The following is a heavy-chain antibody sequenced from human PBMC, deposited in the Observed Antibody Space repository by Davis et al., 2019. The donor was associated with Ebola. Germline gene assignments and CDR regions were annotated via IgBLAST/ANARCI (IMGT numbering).Heavy chain of an antibody. CDR1: GFTFSSYW. Sequence: GESLKISCAASGFTFSSYWMSWVRQAPGKGLEWVANIKQDGSEKYYVDSVKGRFTISRDNAKNSLYLQMNSLRAEDTAVYYCARGLKEEEGAMITFGGAIANGYWGQGTLVTVSS. CDR3: ARGLKEEEGAMITFGGAIANGY. J-gene: IGHJ4*02. CDR2: IKQDGSEK. V-gene: IGHV3-7*04. D-gene: IGHD3-16*01.